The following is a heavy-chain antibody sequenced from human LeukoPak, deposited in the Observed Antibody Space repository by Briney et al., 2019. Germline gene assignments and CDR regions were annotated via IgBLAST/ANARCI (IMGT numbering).Heavy chain of an antibody. J-gene: IGHJ5*02. D-gene: IGHD2-2*01. CDR1: GGSISSGGYS. Sequence: SETLSLTCAVSGGSISSGGYSWSWIRQPPGKGLEWIGYIYHSGSTYYNPSLKSRATISVDRSKNQFSLKLSSVTAADTAVYYCAREATDCSSTSCLNWFDPWGQGTLVTVSS. V-gene: IGHV4-30-2*01. CDR2: IYHSGST. CDR3: AREATDCSSTSCLNWFDP.